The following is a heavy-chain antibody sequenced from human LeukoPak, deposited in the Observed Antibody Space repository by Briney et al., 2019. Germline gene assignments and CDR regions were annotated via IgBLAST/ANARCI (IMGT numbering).Heavy chain of an antibody. D-gene: IGHD5-18*01. CDR1: GFTFSTYA. CDR2: ISGSGDST. CDR3: AKYNTAMVTLFDY. J-gene: IGHJ4*02. V-gene: IGHV3-23*01. Sequence: GGSLRLSCAASGFTFSTYAVNWVRQAPGKGLEWVSTISGSGDSTYYADSVKGRFTISRDNSKDTLYLQMSSVRVDDTAVYYCAKYNTAMVTLFDYWGQGTLVTVSS.